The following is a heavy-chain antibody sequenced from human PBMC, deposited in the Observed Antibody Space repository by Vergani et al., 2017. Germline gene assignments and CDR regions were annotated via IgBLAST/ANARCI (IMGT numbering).Heavy chain of an antibody. Sequence: QVQLQESGPGLVKPSETLSLTCAVSGYSISSGYYWGWIRQPPGKGLEWIGSIYHSGSTYYNPSLKSRVTISVDTSKNQFSLKLSSVTAADTAVYYCVRPGSSSWYQVSWYFDLWGRGTLVTVSS. D-gene: IGHD6-13*01. CDR3: VRPGSSSWYQVSWYFDL. CDR2: IYHSGST. J-gene: IGHJ2*01. CDR1: GYSISSGYY. V-gene: IGHV4-38-2*01.